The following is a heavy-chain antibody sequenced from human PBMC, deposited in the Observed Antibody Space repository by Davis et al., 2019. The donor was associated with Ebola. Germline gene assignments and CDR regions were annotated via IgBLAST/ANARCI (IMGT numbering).Heavy chain of an antibody. CDR2: IISTSSTI. CDR1: GFTFSSYS. V-gene: IGHV3-48*01. D-gene: IGHD3-10*01. Sequence: PSGSLTLSCAASGFTFSSYSMNWVRQAPGKGLEWVSYIISTSSTIYYADSVKCRFTISIDNAKNSLYLQMNSLRAEDTAVYYCAREPSSSLLWFGSPPGVWGQGTLVTVSS. CDR3: AREPSSSLLWFGSPPGV. J-gene: IGHJ4*02.